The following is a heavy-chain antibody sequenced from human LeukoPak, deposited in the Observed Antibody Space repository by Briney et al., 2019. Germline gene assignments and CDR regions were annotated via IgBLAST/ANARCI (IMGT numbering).Heavy chain of an antibody. CDR1: GFTFSSYG. CDR3: VREEGSGYYSGYFDY. CDR2: IWFDGSNK. D-gene: IGHD3-22*01. J-gene: IGHJ4*02. V-gene: IGHV3-33*01. Sequence: GRSLRLSCAESGFTFSSYGMHWVRQAPGKGLEWVAIIWFDGSNKYYADSVKGRFTISRDNSKNTLYLQMNSLRAEDTAVYYCVREEGSGYYSGYFDYWGQGTLVTVSS.